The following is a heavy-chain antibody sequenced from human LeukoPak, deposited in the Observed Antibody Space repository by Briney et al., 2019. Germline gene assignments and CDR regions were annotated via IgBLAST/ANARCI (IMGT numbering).Heavy chain of an antibody. J-gene: IGHJ4*02. V-gene: IGHV3-21*01. CDR1: GFTFSSYS. D-gene: IGHD3-10*01. CDR3: ARDRGYYGSGSGGIY. Sequence: PGGSLRLSCAASGFTFSSYSMNWVRQAPGKGLEWVSSISSSSSYIYYADSVKGRFTISRDNAKNSLYLQMNSLRAEDTAVYYCARDRGYYGSGSGGIYWGQGTLVTVSS. CDR2: ISSSSSYI.